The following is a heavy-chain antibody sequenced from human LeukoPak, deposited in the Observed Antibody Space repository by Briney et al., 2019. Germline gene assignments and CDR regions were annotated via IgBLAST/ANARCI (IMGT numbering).Heavy chain of an antibody. CDR2: IGYSGADT. J-gene: IGHJ4*02. D-gene: IGHD4-17*01. Sequence: PGGSLRLSCAASGFTFSAYALSWVRQAPGKGLEWVSTIGYSGADTYYADSVKGRFTISRDNSKNMLYLQMNSLRAEDTAAYYCAKDSATTVTSVDYWGQGTLVTVSS. CDR1: GFTFSAYA. V-gene: IGHV3-23*01. CDR3: AKDSATTVTSVDY.